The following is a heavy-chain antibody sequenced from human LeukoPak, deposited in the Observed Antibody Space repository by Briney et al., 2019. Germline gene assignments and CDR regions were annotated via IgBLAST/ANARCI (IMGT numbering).Heavy chain of an antibody. V-gene: IGHV4-4*07. CDR3: ARATSGIVGASLFDY. Sequence: PSETLSLTCTVSGGSISSYYWIWIRQPAGKGLEWIGRIYTSGSTNYNPSLKSRVTMSVDTSKNQFSLKLSSVTAADTAVYDCARATSGIVGASLFDYWGQGTLVTVSS. CDR1: GGSISSYY. CDR2: IYTSGST. D-gene: IGHD1-26*01. J-gene: IGHJ4*02.